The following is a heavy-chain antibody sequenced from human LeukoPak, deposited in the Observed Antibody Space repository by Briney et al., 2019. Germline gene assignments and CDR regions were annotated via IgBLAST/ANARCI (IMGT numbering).Heavy chain of an antibody. V-gene: IGHV4-4*07. CDR1: GGSISSYY. D-gene: IGHD3-22*01. J-gene: IGHJ4*02. Sequence: SETLSLTCTVSGGSISSYYWSWIRQPAGKGLEWIGRIYTSGSTNYNPSLKSRVTMSVDTSKNQLSLKLSSVTAADTAVYYCARDNYDNSGYYFDYWGQGTLVTVSS. CDR3: ARDNYDNSGYYFDY. CDR2: IYTSGST.